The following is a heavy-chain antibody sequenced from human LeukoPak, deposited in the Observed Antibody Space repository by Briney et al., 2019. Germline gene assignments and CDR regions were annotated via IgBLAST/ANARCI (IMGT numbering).Heavy chain of an antibody. CDR2: IYTSGST. J-gene: IGHJ3*02. D-gene: IGHD2-2*01. V-gene: IGHV4-4*07. Sequence: SETLSLTCTVSGYSISSGYYWSWIRQPAGKGLEWIGRIYTSGSTNYNPSLKSRVTMSVDTSKNQFSLKLSSVTAADTAVYYCARDVKYQLLWTAFDIWGQGTMVTVSS. CDR1: GYSISSGYY. CDR3: ARDVKYQLLWTAFDI.